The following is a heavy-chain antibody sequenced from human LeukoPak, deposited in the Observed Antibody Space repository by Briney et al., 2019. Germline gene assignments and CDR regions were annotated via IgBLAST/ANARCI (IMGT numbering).Heavy chain of an antibody. CDR1: GFTFSSYA. Sequence: GGSLRLSCAASGFTFSSYAMSWVRQAPGKGLEWGSVISGSDSSTYYADSVKGRFTISRDNSKNTLYLQMNSLRAEDTAIYYCAKDRRVGCSTTTCYLFDSWGQGTLVTVSS. CDR3: AKDRRVGCSTTTCYLFDS. V-gene: IGHV3-23*01. CDR2: ISGSDSST. J-gene: IGHJ4*02. D-gene: IGHD2-2*01.